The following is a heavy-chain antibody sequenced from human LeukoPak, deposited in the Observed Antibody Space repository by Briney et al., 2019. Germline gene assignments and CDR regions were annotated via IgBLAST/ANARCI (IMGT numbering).Heavy chain of an antibody. D-gene: IGHD2-15*01. CDR1: GGSISSSSYY. V-gene: IGHV4-39*02. J-gene: IGHJ4*02. CDR3: ARDGGGSPFGY. Sequence: WETLSLTCTVSGGSISSSSYYWGWIRQPPGKGLEWIGSIYYSGSTYYNPSLKSRVTISVDTSKNQFSLKLSSVTAADTAVYYCARDGGGSPFGYWGQGTLVTVSS. CDR2: IYYSGST.